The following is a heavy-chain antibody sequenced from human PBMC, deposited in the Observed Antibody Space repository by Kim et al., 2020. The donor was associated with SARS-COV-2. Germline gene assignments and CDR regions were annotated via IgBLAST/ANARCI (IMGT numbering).Heavy chain of an antibody. J-gene: IGHJ4*02. Sequence: GGSLRLSCAASGFTFSSYSMNWVRQAPGKGLEWVSDISSSSSYIYYADPVKGRFTISRDNAKNSLYLQMNSLRAEDTAVYYCAREVAIAAAGTWGQGTLGTVSS. CDR3: AREVAIAAAGT. D-gene: IGHD6-13*01. CDR1: GFTFSSYS. V-gene: IGHV3-21*01. CDR2: ISSSSSYI.